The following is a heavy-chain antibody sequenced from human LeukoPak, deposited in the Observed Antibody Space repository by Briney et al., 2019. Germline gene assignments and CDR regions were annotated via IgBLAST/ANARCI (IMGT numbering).Heavy chain of an antibody. CDR2: IPGSGGNT. J-gene: IGHJ4*02. CDR1: GFTFSNYA. CDR3: AKWGDYDVLTGYYVSDY. Sequence: GASLRLSCAASGFTFSNYAMSWVRQAPGKGLEWVSAIPGSGGNTYYADSVKGRFTISRDNSKNTVFLQMNSLRAEDTAVYYCAKWGDYDVLTGYYVSDYWGQGTLVTVSS. D-gene: IGHD3-9*01. V-gene: IGHV3-23*01.